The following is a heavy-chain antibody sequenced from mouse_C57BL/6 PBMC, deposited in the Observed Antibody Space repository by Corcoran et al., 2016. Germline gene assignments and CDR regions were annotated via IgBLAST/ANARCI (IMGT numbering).Heavy chain of an antibody. Sequence: QIQLVQSGPELKKPGETVKISCKASGYTFTTYGMSWVKQAPGKGLKWMGWINTYSGVPTYADDFKGRFAFSLETSASTAYLQINNLKNEDTATYFCARRGYDSYYAIVYWGQGISVTVSS. CDR3: ARRGYDSYYAIVY. CDR1: GYTFTTYG. D-gene: IGHD2-4*01. J-gene: IGHJ4*01. CDR2: INTYSGVP. V-gene: IGHV9-3*01.